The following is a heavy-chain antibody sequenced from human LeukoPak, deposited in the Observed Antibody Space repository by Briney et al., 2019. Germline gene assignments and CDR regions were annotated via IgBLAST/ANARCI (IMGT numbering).Heavy chain of an antibody. CDR2: IGLSGSAI. CDR1: GFTFSDYH. CDR3: ARVPYYVSSGYYYYYYYMDV. J-gene: IGHJ6*03. V-gene: IGHV3-11*01. D-gene: IGHD3-22*01. Sequence: PGGSLRLSCAASGFTFSDYHMSWIRQAPGKGLEFVSYIGLSGSAIYYADSVKGRFTISRDNAENSLYLQVNTLRAEDTAVYFCARVPYYVSSGYYYYYYYMDVWGKGTTVTASS.